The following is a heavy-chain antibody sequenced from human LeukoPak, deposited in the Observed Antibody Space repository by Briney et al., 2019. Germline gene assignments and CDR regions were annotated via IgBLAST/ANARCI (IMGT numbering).Heavy chain of an antibody. CDR3: AALTGDRVQGFDY. Sequence: GESLKISCKGAGYSFTNSWIGWVRQMPGKGLEWMGIIYPGDSDTRYSPSFQGQVTISADKSISTAYLQWSSLKASDTAMYYCAALTGDRVQGFDYWGQGTLVTVSS. V-gene: IGHV5-51*01. D-gene: IGHD7-27*01. CDR1: GYSFTNSW. J-gene: IGHJ4*02. CDR2: IYPGDSDT.